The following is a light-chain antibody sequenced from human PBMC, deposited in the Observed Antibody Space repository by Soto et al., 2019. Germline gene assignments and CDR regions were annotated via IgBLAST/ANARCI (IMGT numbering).Light chain of an antibody. V-gene: IGKV3-11*01. J-gene: IGKJ5*01. CDR2: DAS. Sequence: EIVLTQSPATLSLSPGERATLSCRASQSVSSYLAWYQQKPGQAPRLLIYDASNRATGIPARFSGSGSGTAVTPTISSLEPEEFAVYYCQQRSNGPPFTFGQGTQLEIK. CDR3: QQRSNGPPFT. CDR1: QSVSSY.